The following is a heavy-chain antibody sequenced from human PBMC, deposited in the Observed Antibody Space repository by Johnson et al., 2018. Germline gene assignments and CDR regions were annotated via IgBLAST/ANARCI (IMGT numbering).Heavy chain of an antibody. CDR2: ISWNSGHI. CDR1: GFTFDDYA. V-gene: IGHV3-9*01. D-gene: IGHD6-13*01. CDR3: AKDLYESSWFLLSFLLDL. J-gene: IGHJ5*02. Sequence: EVQLVETGGGLVQPGMSLRLSCAASGFTFDDYAMHWVRQAPGKCLEWVSGISWNSGHIGYADSVKGRFTISRDNAKNSLYLQMNSLRAEDTALYYCAKDLYESSWFLLSFLLDLWGQGTLVTVSS.